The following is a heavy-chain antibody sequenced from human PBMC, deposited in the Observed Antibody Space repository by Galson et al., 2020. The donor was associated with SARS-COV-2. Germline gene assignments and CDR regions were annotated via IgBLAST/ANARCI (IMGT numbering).Heavy chain of an antibody. J-gene: IGHJ4*02. D-gene: IGHD3-22*01. CDR3: ARHLDSSGYYYVSRATRDFEY. V-gene: IGHV4-39*01. Sequence: SETLSLTCTVSGGSISSSSYYWGWIRQPPGKGLEWIGSIYYSGSTYYNPSLKSRVTISVDTSKNQFSLKLSSVTAADTAVYYCARHLDSSGYYYVSRATRDFEYWGQGTLVTVSS. CDR1: GGSISSSSYY. CDR2: IYYSGST.